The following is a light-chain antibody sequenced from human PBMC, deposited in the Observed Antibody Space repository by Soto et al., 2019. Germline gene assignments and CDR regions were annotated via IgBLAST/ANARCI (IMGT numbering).Light chain of an antibody. CDR1: QSVSIN. V-gene: IGKV3-15*01. J-gene: IGKJ1*01. CDR3: QQYNDWPPRT. CDR2: GAS. Sequence: EIVMTQSPATLSVSPGDRATLSCRASQSVSINLAWYQQKPGQAPRLLIYGASTRATGVPGRFSGSGSGTEFTLTISALQSEDFAVYYCQQYNDWPPRTFGQGTKGEIK.